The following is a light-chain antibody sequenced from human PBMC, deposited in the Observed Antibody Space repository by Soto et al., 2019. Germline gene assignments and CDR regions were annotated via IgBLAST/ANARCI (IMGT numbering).Light chain of an antibody. CDR1: QSISSW. V-gene: IGKV1-5*01. CDR3: QQYNSYSWT. Sequence: IQMTQSPSTLSASVGDRVTITCRASQSISSWLAWYRQKPGKAPKLLIYDASSLESGVPSRFSGSGSGTEFTLTVSSLQPDDFATYYCQQYNSYSWTFGQGTKVEIK. CDR2: DAS. J-gene: IGKJ1*01.